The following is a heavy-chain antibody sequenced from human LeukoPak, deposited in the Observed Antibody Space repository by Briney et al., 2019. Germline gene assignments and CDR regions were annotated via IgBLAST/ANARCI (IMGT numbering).Heavy chain of an antibody. Sequence: GASVKVSCKASGYTFTGYYMHWVRQAPGQGLEWMGWINPNSGGTNYAQKFQGRVTMTRDTSISTAYMELSSLRSEDTAVYYCARGEGSSGWYMIDYWGQGTLVTVSS. J-gene: IGHJ4*02. CDR2: INPNSGGT. CDR3: ARGEGSSGWYMIDY. D-gene: IGHD6-19*01. V-gene: IGHV1-2*02. CDR1: GYTFTGYY.